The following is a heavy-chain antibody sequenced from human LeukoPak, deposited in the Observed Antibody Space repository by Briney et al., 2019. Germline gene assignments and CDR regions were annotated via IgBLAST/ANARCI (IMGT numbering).Heavy chain of an antibody. Sequence: SETLSLTCAVYGGSFSRYYWSWIRQSPGKGLEWIAEINHRGDTNYNPSVKSRVTISVDTSRNQFSLKVTSLTAADTAVYFCARGPTISETGYFDYWGQGTLVTVSS. CDR1: GGSFSRYY. D-gene: IGHD1-1*01. CDR3: ARGPTISETGYFDY. CDR2: INHRGDT. V-gene: IGHV4-34*01. J-gene: IGHJ4*03.